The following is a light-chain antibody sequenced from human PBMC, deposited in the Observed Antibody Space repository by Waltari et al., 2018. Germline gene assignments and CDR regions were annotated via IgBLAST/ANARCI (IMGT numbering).Light chain of an antibody. CDR1: QSVLYSSNNKRY. V-gene: IGKV4-1*01. CDR3: QQYYTTPWT. CDR2: WAS. Sequence: DIVMTQSPASLAVSLGERATLNCKHSQSVLYSSNNKRYLAWYQQKPGQSPKLLIYWASTRESGIPDRFSGSGSGTDFTLTISSLQAEDVAVYYCQQYYTTPWTFGQGTKVEIK. J-gene: IGKJ1*01.